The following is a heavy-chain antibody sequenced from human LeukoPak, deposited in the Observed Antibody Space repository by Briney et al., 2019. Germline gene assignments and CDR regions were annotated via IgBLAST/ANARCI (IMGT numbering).Heavy chain of an antibody. CDR3: ARVQDGSSWYEYFQH. J-gene: IGHJ1*01. Sequence: GGSLRLSCVASGFTFRTYSMNWVRQAPGKGLEWVSSISGSSTYIYYADSVKGRITISRDNAKNSLFLQMNSLRAEDTAVYYCARVQDGSSWYEYFQHWGQGTLVTVSS. CDR1: GFTFRTYS. V-gene: IGHV3-21*01. D-gene: IGHD6-13*01. CDR2: ISGSSTYI.